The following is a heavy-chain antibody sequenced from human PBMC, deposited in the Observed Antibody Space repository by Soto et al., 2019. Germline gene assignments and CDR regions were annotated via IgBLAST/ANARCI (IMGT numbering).Heavy chain of an antibody. CDR1: GGSISSGDYY. CDR3: ARGGTHYDFWSGPRDAFDI. Sequence: SETLSLTCTVSGGSISSGDYYWSWIRQPPGKGLERIGYIYYSGSTYYNPSLKSRVTISVDTSKNQFSLKLSSVTAADTAVYYCARGGTHYDFWSGPRDAFDIWGQGTMVTVSS. D-gene: IGHD3-3*01. CDR2: IYYSGST. J-gene: IGHJ3*02. V-gene: IGHV4-30-4*01.